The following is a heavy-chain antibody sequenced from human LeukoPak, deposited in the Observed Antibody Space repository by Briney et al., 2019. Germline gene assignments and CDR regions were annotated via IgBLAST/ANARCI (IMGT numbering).Heavy chain of an antibody. Sequence: GGSLRLSCAASGFSFSSYAMSWVRQAPGKGLEWVSSISGSGDNTYYAESVKGRFTISRDNSKNTLFLQMNSLRAEDTAVFYCAKRSGYTAGWFFDFWGQGTLVTVSS. CDR3: AKRSGYTAGWFFDF. CDR2: ISGSGDNT. CDR1: GFSFSSYA. J-gene: IGHJ4*02. D-gene: IGHD5-12*01. V-gene: IGHV3-23*01.